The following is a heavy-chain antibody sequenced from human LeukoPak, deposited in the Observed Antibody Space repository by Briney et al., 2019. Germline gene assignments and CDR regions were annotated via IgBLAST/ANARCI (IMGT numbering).Heavy chain of an antibody. V-gene: IGHV4-59*08. D-gene: IGHD5-18*01. CDR1: GGSISSYY. CDR2: IYYSGST. J-gene: IGHJ4*02. CDR3: ARRRAMVFYFDY. Sequence: PSETLSLTCTVSGGSISSYYWSWIRQPPGKGLEWIGYIYYSGSTNYNPSLKSRVTISVDTSKNQFSLKLSSVTAADTAVYYCARRRAMVFYFDYWGQGTLVTVSS.